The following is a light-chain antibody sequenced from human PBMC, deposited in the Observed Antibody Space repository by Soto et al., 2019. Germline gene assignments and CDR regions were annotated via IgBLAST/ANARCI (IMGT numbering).Light chain of an antibody. CDR2: KAS. J-gene: IGKJ4*01. Sequence: DIQMTQSPSTLSASVGDRVTITCRARQRISTWLAWYQQKPGKAPKLLIYKASSLEGGVPSRFSGSGSGTEFNITVSSLQPDDFATYYCQQYNTYPLTFGGGTTVEIK. V-gene: IGKV1-5*03. CDR1: QRISTW. CDR3: QQYNTYPLT.